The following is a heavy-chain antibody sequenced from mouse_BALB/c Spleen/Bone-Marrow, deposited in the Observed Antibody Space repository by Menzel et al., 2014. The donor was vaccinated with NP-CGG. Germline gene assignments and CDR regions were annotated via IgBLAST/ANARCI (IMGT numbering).Heavy chain of an antibody. J-gene: IGHJ1*01. D-gene: IGHD2-12*01. Sequence: EVKLMESGGGLVQPGGSLRLSCATSGFTFTDYYMSWVRQPPGQALEWLGFIRNKAKGYTTEYSASVKGRFTISRDNSLSIVYLQMNTLRAEDSATYYCARDINYDSYYWYFDVRGAGTTVTVSS. CDR1: GFTFTDYY. V-gene: IGHV7-3*02. CDR2: IRNKAKGYTT. CDR3: ARDINYDSYYWYFDV.